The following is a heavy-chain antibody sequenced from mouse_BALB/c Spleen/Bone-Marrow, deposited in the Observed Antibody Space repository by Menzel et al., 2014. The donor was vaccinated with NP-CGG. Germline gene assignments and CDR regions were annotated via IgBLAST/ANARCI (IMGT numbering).Heavy chain of an antibody. J-gene: IGHJ2*01. Sequence: VKLMESGAELVRPGPSVKISCKASGYAFSTYWMNWGKQRPGQGLEWIGQVSPGDGDTNYNGKFRGKATLTADKSSSTACIQHSSLTCEDSAVYFCARVYYGNLDHWGQGTTLTVSS. CDR2: VSPGDGDT. D-gene: IGHD2-1*01. CDR1: GYAFSTYW. CDR3: ARVYYGNLDH. V-gene: IGHV1-80*01.